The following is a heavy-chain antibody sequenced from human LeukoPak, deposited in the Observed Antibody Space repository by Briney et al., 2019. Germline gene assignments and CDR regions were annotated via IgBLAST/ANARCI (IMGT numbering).Heavy chain of an antibody. D-gene: IGHD5-12*01. CDR3: ARADGYNLYYFDY. Sequence: SETLSLTCAVSGGSISSGGYYWSWIRQPPGKGLEWIGYIYYSGSTYYNPSLKSRVTISVDTSKNQFSLKLSSVTAADTAVYYCARADGYNLYYFDYWGQGTLVTVSS. CDR1: GGSISSGGYY. V-gene: IGHV4-30-4*01. CDR2: IYYSGST. J-gene: IGHJ4*02.